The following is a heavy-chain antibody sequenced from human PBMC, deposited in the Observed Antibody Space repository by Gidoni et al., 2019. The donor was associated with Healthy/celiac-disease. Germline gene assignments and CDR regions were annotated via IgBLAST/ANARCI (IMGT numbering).Heavy chain of an antibody. V-gene: IGHV3-9*01. CDR2: ISWNSGSI. CDR3: AKDPRHGAAGGWFDP. Sequence: EVQLVESGGGLVQPGRSLRLSCAASGFTFDDYAMHWVRQAPGKGLEWVSGISWNSGSIGYADSVKGRFTISRDNAKNSLYLQMNSLRAEDTALYYCAKDPRHGAAGGWFDPWGQGTLVTVSS. J-gene: IGHJ5*02. CDR1: GFTFDDYA. D-gene: IGHD2-15*01.